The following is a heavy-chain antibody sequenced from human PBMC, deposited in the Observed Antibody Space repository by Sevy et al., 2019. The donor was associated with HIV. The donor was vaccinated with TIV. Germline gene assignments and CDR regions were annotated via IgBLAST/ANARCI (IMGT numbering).Heavy chain of an antibody. CDR1: GGSISSGGHY. J-gene: IGHJ3*02. CDR3: ARDSSEYRDAFDI. D-gene: IGHD6-6*01. CDR2: IYYSGST. Sequence: SETLSLTCNVPGGSISSGGHYWSWIRQHPGKGLEWIGYIYYSGSTYYNPSLKSRLSITVDMSKNQFSLKLSPVTAADTAVYYCARDSSEYRDAFDIWGQGTMVTVSS. V-gene: IGHV4-31*03.